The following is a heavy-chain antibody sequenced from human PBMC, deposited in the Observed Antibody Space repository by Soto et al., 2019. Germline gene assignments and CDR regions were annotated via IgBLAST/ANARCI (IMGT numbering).Heavy chain of an antibody. V-gene: IGHV3-74*01. CDR1: GFTFSSSW. J-gene: IGHJ4*02. CDR3: ARDRGSSPGY. D-gene: IGHD6-6*01. CDR2: ISPDGTTT. Sequence: EVQVVESGGDLVQPGGSLRLSCAASGFTFSSSWMFWVRQAPEKGLVWISRISPDGTTTNYADSVKGRFTISRDNAKNTVYLQMNSLRAEDTAVYYCARDRGSSPGYWGQGTLVTVSS.